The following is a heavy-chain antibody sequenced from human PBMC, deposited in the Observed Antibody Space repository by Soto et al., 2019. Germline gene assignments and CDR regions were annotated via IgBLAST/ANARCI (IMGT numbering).Heavy chain of an antibody. Sequence: QLQLQESGPGLVKPSETLSLTCTVSGGSISSSSYYWGWIRQPPGKGLEWIGSIYYSGSTYYNPSLKSRVTISVVTSKIHFSLKLSSVTAADTAVYYCARHRSHLDYYGSGSPDAFDIWGQGTMVTVSS. D-gene: IGHD3-10*01. J-gene: IGHJ3*02. V-gene: IGHV4-39*01. CDR2: IYYSGST. CDR1: GGSISSSSYY. CDR3: ARHRSHLDYYGSGSPDAFDI.